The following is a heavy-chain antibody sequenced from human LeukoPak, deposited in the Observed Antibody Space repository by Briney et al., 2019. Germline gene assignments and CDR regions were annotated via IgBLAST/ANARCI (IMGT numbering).Heavy chain of an antibody. Sequence: SETLSLTCTVSGGSISSSSYYWGWIRQPPGKGLEWIGSIYYSGSTYYNPSLKSRVTISVDTSKNQFSLKLSSVTAADTAVYYCARDLKRHSYSSGWMGIDAFDIWGQGTMVTVSS. CDR3: ARDLKRHSYSSGWMGIDAFDI. V-gene: IGHV4-39*07. J-gene: IGHJ3*02. D-gene: IGHD6-19*01. CDR2: IYYSGST. CDR1: GGSISSSSYY.